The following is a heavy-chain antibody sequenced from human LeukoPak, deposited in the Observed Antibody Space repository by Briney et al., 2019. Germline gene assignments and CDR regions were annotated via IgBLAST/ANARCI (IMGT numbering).Heavy chain of an antibody. CDR2: ISGSGGST. D-gene: IGHD3-10*01. J-gene: IGHJ4*02. V-gene: IGHV3-23*01. Sequence: GGSLRLSCAASGFTFSSYAMSWVRQAPGKGLEWVSAISGSGGSTYYADSVKGRFTISRDNSKNTLYLQMNSLRAEDTAVYYCAKVWFGELPKGYYFDYWGQGTLVTVSS. CDR3: AKVWFGELPKGYYFDY. CDR1: GFTFSSYA.